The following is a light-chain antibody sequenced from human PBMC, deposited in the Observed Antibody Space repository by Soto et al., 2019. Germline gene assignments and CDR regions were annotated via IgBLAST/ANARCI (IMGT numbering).Light chain of an antibody. CDR1: QSVGSN. CDR3: QQYSNWPLT. V-gene: IGKV3-15*01. J-gene: IGKJ4*01. Sequence: IVLTQSPGTLSLSPGERATLSCRASQSVGSNYLAWYQQQPGQAPRLLIYRASTRATGFPARFSGGGSGTEFTLTISSLQSEDFAVYFCQQYSNWPLTFGGGTKVEIK. CDR2: RAS.